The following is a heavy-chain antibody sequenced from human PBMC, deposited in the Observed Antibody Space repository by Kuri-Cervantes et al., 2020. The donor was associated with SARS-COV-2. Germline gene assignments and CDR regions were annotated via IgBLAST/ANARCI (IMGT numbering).Heavy chain of an antibody. J-gene: IGHJ3*02. Sequence: LSLTCAASGFTFSSYGMHWVRQAPGKGLEWVAVISYDGSNKYYADSVKGRFTISRDNSKNTLYLQMNSLRAEDTAVYYCAKDHKKWELRHDAFDIWGQGTMVT. CDR1: GFTFSSYG. CDR2: ISYDGSNK. D-gene: IGHD1-26*01. CDR3: AKDHKKWELRHDAFDI. V-gene: IGHV3-30*18.